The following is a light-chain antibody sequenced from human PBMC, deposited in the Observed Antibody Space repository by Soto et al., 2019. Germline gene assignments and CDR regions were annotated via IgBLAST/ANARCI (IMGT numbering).Light chain of an antibody. CDR1: TGDVGGYNY. CDR2: DVS. CDR3: CSYAGSYSWV. V-gene: IGLV2-11*01. J-gene: IGLJ3*02. Sequence: QSALTQPRSVSGSPGQSVTISCTGTTGDVGGYNYVSWYQHHPGNAPKLIIYDVSERPSGVPVRFSGFKSGNTASLTISGLQAEDEADYYCCSYAGSYSWVFGGGTKLTVL.